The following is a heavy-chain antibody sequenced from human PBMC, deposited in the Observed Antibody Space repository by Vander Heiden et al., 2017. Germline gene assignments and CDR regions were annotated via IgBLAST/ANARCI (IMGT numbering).Heavy chain of an antibody. CDR3: ARGEDGYNSAFDI. CDR1: DGSIRRYY. V-gene: IGHV4-59*01. CDR2: IYYSGST. J-gene: IGHJ3*02. D-gene: IGHD5-12*01. Sequence: QVQLQESGPGLVKPSETLTLTSTVSDGSIRRYYWRWIRQPPGKGLEWIGYIYYSGSTNYNPSLKSRVTISVDTSKNQFSLKLSSVTAADTAVYYCARGEDGYNSAFDIWGQGTMVTVSS.